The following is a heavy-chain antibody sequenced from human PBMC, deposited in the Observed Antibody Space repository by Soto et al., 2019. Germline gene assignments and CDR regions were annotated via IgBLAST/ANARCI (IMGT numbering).Heavy chain of an antibody. Sequence: QVQLVESGGGVVQPGRSLRLSCEVSGFTFRTYAMHWVRQAPGKGLEWVAIIWFDGIKQYYADSVRGRFTVSIDSSNNTLYLQMTTLRAEDTAIYYCARVGMDAWGKGTAVTVSS. CDR1: GFTFRTYA. V-gene: IGHV3-33*01. J-gene: IGHJ6*04. CDR2: IWFDGIKQ. CDR3: ARVGMDA.